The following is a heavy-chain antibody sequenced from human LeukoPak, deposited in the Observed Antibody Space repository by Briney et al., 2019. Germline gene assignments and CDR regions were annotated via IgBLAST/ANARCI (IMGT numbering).Heavy chain of an antibody. J-gene: IGHJ4*02. CDR1: GFTFSSYS. D-gene: IGHD5-12*01. CDR2: ISSSSSYI. CDR3: ARDLYSGYDSIDY. Sequence: AGGSLRLSCAASGFTFSSYSMSWVRQAPRKGMEWVSSISSSSSYIYYADSVKGRFTISRDNAKNSLYLQMNSLRAEDTAVYYCARDLYSGYDSIDYWGQGTLVTVSS. V-gene: IGHV3-21*01.